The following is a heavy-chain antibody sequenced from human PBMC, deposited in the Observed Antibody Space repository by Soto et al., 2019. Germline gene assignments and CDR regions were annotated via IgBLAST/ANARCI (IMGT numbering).Heavy chain of an antibody. CDR2: INHSGST. CDR3: ARTSKFEY. J-gene: IGHJ4*02. D-gene: IGHD6-6*01. V-gene: IGHV4-34*01. CDR1: GGSFSAYY. Sequence: SETLSLTCAVYGGSFSAYYWSWIRQPPGKGLEWIGEINHSGSTSYNPSLKSRVTISVDTSKNQFSLKLSFVTAADTAVYYCARTSKFEYWGQGTLVTVSS.